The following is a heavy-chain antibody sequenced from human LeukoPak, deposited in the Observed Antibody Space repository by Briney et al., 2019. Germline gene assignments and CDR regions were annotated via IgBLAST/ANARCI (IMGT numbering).Heavy chain of an antibody. V-gene: IGHV4-4*07. D-gene: IGHD1-14*01. J-gene: IGHJ2*01. CDR1: GGSISSYY. Sequence: SETLSLTCTVSGGSISSYYWSWIRQPAGTALEWIGRIYTSGTITYNPSLKSRVTISVDTSKNQFSLKLSSVTAADTAVYYCARVPNNWNHAYFNLWGRGTLVTVSS. CDR3: ARVPNNWNHAYFNL. CDR2: IYTSGTI.